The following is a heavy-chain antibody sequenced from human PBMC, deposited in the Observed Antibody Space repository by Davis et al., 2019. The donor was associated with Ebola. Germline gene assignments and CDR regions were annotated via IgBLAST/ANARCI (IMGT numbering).Heavy chain of an antibody. CDR3: ARYGSVRHIDS. Sequence: MPSETLSLTCGVSGGLITSNHWWSWVRQSPGGGLEWIGEVHHTGSTNFNPSLKSRVTISVDRSKNQFSLSLTSVSAADTAVYYCARYGSVRHIDSWGQGTRVTVSS. V-gene: IGHV4-4*02. J-gene: IGHJ4*02. CDR1: GGLITSNHW. D-gene: IGHD5/OR15-5a*01. CDR2: VHHTGST.